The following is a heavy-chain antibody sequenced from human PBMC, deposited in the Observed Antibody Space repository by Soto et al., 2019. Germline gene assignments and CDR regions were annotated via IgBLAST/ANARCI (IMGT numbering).Heavy chain of an antibody. CDR1: GGTFSTFG. V-gene: IGHV1-69*01. CDR2: IIPFFGTA. CDR3: ARTAPMDAGDKYYYDF. Sequence: QVQLVQSGAEVKKTGSSVKVSCKTSGGTFSTFGISWVRQAPGQDLEWMGGIIPFFGTAEYSQKFDDRITITADESTNTVYMALRSLTSEDTAIYYCARTAPMDAGDKYYYDFWGQGALVTVSS. J-gene: IGHJ4*02. D-gene: IGHD3-16*01.